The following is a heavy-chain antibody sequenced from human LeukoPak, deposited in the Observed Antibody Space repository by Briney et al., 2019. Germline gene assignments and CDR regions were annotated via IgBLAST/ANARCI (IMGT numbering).Heavy chain of an antibody. D-gene: IGHD1-26*01. CDR2: IYNSGST. V-gene: IGHV4-59*08. Sequence: SETLSLTCSVSGGSLSRYYWSWIRQPPGKGLEWIGYIYNSGSTNYNPSLKSRVTISVDTSKNQFSLRLTSVTAADTAVYYCAATMPVGSDYGMDVWGQGTTVTVSS. CDR3: AATMPVGSDYGMDV. J-gene: IGHJ6*02. CDR1: GGSLSRYY.